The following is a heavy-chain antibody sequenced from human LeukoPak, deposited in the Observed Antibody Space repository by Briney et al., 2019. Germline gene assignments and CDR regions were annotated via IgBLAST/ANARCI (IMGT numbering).Heavy chain of an antibody. CDR1: GFTFDDYA. CDR3: ARAGWFDDYYFDY. CDR2: ISWTSGSM. V-gene: IGHV3-9*01. J-gene: IGHJ4*02. Sequence: PGRSLRLSCAASGFTFDDYAMNWVRQAPGKGLEWFSGISWTSGSMGYADSVKGRFTISRDNAKNSLYLQMNSLRAEDTAVYYCARAGWFDDYYFDYWGQGTLVTVSS. D-gene: IGHD3-10*01.